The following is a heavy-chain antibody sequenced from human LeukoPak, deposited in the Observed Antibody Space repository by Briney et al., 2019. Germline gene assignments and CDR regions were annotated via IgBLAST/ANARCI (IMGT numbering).Heavy chain of an antibody. V-gene: IGHV4-39*01. D-gene: IGHD2-2*01. CDR3: ARWGVVVPAAMRLLLVEGEYYFDY. CDR1: GGSISSSSYY. CDR2: IYYSGST. J-gene: IGHJ4*02. Sequence: PSETLSLTCTVSGGSISSSSYYWGWIRQPPGKGLEWIGSIYYSGSTYYNPSLKSRVTISVDTSKNQFSLKLSSVTAADTAVYYCARWGVVVPAAMRLLLVEGEYYFDYWGQGTLVTVSS.